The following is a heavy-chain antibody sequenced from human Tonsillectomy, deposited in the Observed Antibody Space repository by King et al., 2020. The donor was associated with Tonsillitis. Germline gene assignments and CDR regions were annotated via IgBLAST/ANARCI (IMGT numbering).Heavy chain of an antibody. V-gene: IGHV4-59*01. CDR2: IFYSGST. D-gene: IGHD6-19*01. CDR3: ARTSVMDNGWYIVFDI. CDR1: GGSISSYY. J-gene: IGHJ3*02. Sequence: VQLQESGPGLVKPSETLSLTCTVSGGSISSYYWSWIRQPPGKGLEWIGYIFYSGSTTYNPSLKSRVTISVDTSKNQFSLKLSSVTAADTAVYYCARTSVMDNGWYIVFDIWGQGTMVTVSS.